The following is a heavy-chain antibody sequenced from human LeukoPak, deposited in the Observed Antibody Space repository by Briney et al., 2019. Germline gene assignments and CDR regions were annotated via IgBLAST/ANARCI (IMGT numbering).Heavy chain of an antibody. J-gene: IGHJ4*02. CDR1: GFTFSSYS. D-gene: IGHD1-26*01. V-gene: IGHV3-21*01. Sequence: GGSLRLSCAPSGFTFSSYSMNWVRQAPGKGLEWVSSISSSSSYIYYADSVKGRFTISRDNAQNSLYLQMSSLRAEDTAVYYCARDRGIDYWGQGALVTVSS. CDR3: ARDRGIDY. CDR2: ISSSSSYI.